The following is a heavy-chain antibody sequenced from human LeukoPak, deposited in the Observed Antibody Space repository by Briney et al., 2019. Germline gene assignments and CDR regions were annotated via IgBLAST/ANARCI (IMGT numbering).Heavy chain of an antibody. D-gene: IGHD3-10*01. J-gene: IGHJ4*02. CDR3: ARDGFDYFDY. V-gene: IGHV3-21*01. Sequence: ETLSLTCAVYGGSFSGYYWSWIRQPPGKGLEWVSSISSSSSYIYYADSEKGRFTISRDNAKNSLYLQMNSLRAEDTAVYYCARDGFDYFDYWGQGTLVTVSS. CDR1: GGSFSGYY. CDR2: ISSSSSYI.